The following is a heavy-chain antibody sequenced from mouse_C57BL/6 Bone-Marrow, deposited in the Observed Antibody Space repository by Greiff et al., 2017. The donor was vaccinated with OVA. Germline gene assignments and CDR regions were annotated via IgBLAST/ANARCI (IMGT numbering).Heavy chain of an antibody. V-gene: IGHV14-4*01. CDR1: GFNIKDDY. CDR3: ARNYGSRFAY. Sequence: VQLQQSGAELVRPGASVKLSCTASGFNIKDDYMHWVKQRPEQGLEWIGWIDPENGDTEYASKFQGKATITADTSSNTAYLQLSSLTSEDSAVYYCARNYGSRFAYWGQGTLVTVSA. J-gene: IGHJ3*01. D-gene: IGHD1-1*01. CDR2: IDPENGDT.